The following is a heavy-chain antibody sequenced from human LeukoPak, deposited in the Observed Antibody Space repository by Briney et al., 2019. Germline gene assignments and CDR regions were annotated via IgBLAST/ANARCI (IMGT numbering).Heavy chain of an antibody. CDR3: ARRLAAAGAFDC. CDR1: GGSFSDYY. Sequence: SETLSLTCAVYGGSFSDYYWSWIRQPPGKELEWIGEINHSGSTNYNPSLKSRVTISVDTSKNQFSLKLSSVTAADTAVYYCARRLAAAGAFDCWGQGTLVTVSS. J-gene: IGHJ4*02. D-gene: IGHD6-13*01. CDR2: INHSGST. V-gene: IGHV4-34*01.